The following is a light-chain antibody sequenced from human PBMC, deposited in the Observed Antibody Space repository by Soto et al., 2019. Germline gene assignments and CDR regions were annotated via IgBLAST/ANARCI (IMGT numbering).Light chain of an antibody. V-gene: IGLV2-14*03. J-gene: IGLJ1*01. CDR3: AGWDGSLKGFV. CDR1: NSVVGSYNY. Sequence: QSVLTHPASVSGAPGQSITISCTGTNSVVGSYNYVSWHQQHPGKAPKLMIYNVYDRPSGVPDRFSGSKSGTSASLVISGLQSEDEAEYFCAGWDGSLKGFVFGTGTKVTVL. CDR2: NVY.